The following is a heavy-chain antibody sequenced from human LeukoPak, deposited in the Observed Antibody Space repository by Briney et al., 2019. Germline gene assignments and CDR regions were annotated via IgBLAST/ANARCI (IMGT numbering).Heavy chain of an antibody. Sequence: GASVKVSCKASGGTFSSYAISWVRQAPGQGLEWMGGIIPIFGTANYAQKFQGRVTITTDESTSTAYMELSSLRSEDTAVYYCAGYYDFWSGSYYYYYMDVWGKGTTVTVSS. CDR3: AGYYDFWSGSYYYYYMDV. J-gene: IGHJ6*03. CDR2: IIPIFGTA. CDR1: GGTFSSYA. V-gene: IGHV1-69*05. D-gene: IGHD3-3*01.